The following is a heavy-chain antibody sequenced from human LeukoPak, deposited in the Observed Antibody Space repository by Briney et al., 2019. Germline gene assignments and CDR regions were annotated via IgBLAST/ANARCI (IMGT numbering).Heavy chain of an antibody. D-gene: IGHD2-2*01. CDR2: INPSTSST. CDR1: GYTFTSYY. V-gene: IGHV1-46*01. Sequence: ASVKVSCKASGYTFTSYYVLWVRQAPGQGLEWMGMINPSTSSTSYAQKFQGRVTMTRDTSTSTVYMELSSLRSEDTAVYYCARDQHYQLPFDYWGRGTLVTVSS. CDR3: ARDQHYQLPFDY. J-gene: IGHJ4*02.